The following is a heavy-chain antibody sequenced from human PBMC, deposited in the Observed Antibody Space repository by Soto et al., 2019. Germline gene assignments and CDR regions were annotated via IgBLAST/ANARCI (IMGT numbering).Heavy chain of an antibody. Sequence: EVQLVESGGGLVKPGGSLRLSCAASGFTFSNAWMSWVRQAPGKGLEWVGRIKSKTDGGTTDYAAPVKGRFTISRDDSKNTLYLKMNSLKTEDTAVYYCTTGYCSSTSCYGDSYYYYYYMDVWGKGTTVTVSS. V-gene: IGHV3-15*01. CDR2: IKSKTDGGTT. CDR1: GFTFSNAW. D-gene: IGHD2-2*01. J-gene: IGHJ6*03. CDR3: TTGYCSSTSCYGDSYYYYYYMDV.